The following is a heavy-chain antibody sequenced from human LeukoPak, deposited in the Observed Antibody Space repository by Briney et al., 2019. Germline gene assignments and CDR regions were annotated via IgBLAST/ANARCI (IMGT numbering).Heavy chain of an antibody. V-gene: IGHV3-23*01. CDR3: AKSRGYSYGKKYYYYYYMDV. D-gene: IGHD5-18*01. CDR2: ISGSGGST. CDR1: GFTLSSYA. Sequence: GGSLRLSCAASGFTLSSYAMSWVRQAPGKGLEWVSAISGSGGSTYYADSVKGRFTISRDNSKNTLYLQMNSLRAEDTAVCYCAKSRGYSYGKKYYYYYYMDVWGKGTTVTVSS. J-gene: IGHJ6*03.